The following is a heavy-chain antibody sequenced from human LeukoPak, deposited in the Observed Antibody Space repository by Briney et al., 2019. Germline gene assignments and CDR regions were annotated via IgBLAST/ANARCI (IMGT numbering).Heavy chain of an antibody. CDR3: ARVYYGRTYDYWYFDL. J-gene: IGHJ2*01. D-gene: IGHD3-10*01. V-gene: IGHV4-59*01. Sequence: SETLSLTCTVSGGSISGYYWSWIRQPPGKGLEWIGYIFYSGSTNYNPSLKSRVTISVDTSKNQFSLKLSSVTAADTAVYFCARVYYGRTYDYWYFDLWGRGTLVTVSS. CDR2: IFYSGST. CDR1: GGSISGYY.